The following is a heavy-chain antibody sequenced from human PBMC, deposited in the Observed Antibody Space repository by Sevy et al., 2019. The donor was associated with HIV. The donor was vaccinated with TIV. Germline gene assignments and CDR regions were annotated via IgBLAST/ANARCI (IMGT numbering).Heavy chain of an antibody. CDR3: AGGGCTQPHDY. D-gene: IGHD2-8*01. Sequence: GGSLRLSCAASGFTFAKYSMSWVRQAPGKGLEWVSTFSFGCGRINYADSVKGRFTIPRDDSKNTLFMQMNSVRAEDNDRYFGAGGGCTQPHDYWGQGTLVTVSS. CDR1: GFTFAKYS. CDR2: FSFGCGRI. J-gene: IGHJ4*02. V-gene: IGHV3-23*01.